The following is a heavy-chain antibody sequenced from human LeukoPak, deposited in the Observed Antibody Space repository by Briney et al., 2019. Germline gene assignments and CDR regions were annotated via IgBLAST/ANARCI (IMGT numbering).Heavy chain of an antibody. V-gene: IGHV4-39*07. CDR2: IYYSGST. J-gene: IGHJ4*02. CDR1: GGSISSSSYY. D-gene: IGHD3-22*01. CDR3: ATSPDDSSGYRFDY. Sequence: SETLSLTCTVSGGSISSSSYYWGWIRQPPGKGLEWIGSIYYSGSTYYNPSLKSRVTISVDTSKNQFSLKLSSVTAADTAVFYCATSPDDSSGYRFDYWGQGTLVTVSS.